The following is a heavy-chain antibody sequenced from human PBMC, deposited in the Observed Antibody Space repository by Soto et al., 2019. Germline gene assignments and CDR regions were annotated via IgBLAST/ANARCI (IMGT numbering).Heavy chain of an antibody. CDR1: GGSISSSSYY. Sequence: TSETLSLTCTVSGGSISSSSYYWGWIRQPSGKGLEWIGSIYYSGSTYYNPSLKSRVTISVDTSKNQFSLKLSSVTAADTAVYYCARHRAQVYYGSGSYQDAFDIWGQGTMVTVSS. J-gene: IGHJ3*02. V-gene: IGHV4-39*01. CDR3: ARHRAQVYYGSGSYQDAFDI. CDR2: IYYSGST. D-gene: IGHD3-10*01.